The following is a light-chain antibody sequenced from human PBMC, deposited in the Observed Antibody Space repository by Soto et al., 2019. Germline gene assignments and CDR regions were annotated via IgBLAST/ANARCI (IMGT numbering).Light chain of an antibody. CDR3: QQYNQWPPLT. CDR2: DTS. V-gene: IGKV3D-15*01. Sequence: EIVMTQSPAALSVSPGERVTLSCRASQRVSRDLAWYQQKPGQAPRLLIYDTSTRATGVPAGFSGSGSGTEFTLTISDLQSEDFAVYYCQQYNQWPPLTFGGGTKVEIK. CDR1: QRVSRD. J-gene: IGKJ4*01.